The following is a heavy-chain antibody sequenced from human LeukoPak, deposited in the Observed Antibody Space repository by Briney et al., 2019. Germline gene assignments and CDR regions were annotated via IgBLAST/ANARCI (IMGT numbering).Heavy chain of an antibody. J-gene: IGHJ4*02. V-gene: IGHV1-2*06. D-gene: IGHD2-2*01. Sequence: GASVKVSCKASGYTFTGYYMHWVRQAPGQGLEWMGRINPNSGGTNYAQKFQGRVTMTRDTSISTTYMELSRLRSDDTAVYHCARGRLGSGVPGYWGQETLVTVSS. CDR2: INPNSGGT. CDR1: GYTFTGYY. CDR3: ARGRLGSGVPGY.